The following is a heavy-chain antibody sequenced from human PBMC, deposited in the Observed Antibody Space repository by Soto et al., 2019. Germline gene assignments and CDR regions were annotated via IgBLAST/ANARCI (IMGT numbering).Heavy chain of an antibody. D-gene: IGHD1-7*01. Sequence: HPGGSLRLSCAASGFTVSSNYMSWVRQAPGKGLEWVSVIYSGGSTYYADSVKGRFTISRDNSKNTLYLQMNSLRAEDTAVYYCARYLRRYNWNYEGMDAFDIWGQGTMVTVSS. V-gene: IGHV3-53*01. CDR2: IYSGGST. J-gene: IGHJ3*02. CDR1: GFTVSSNY. CDR3: ARYLRRYNWNYEGMDAFDI.